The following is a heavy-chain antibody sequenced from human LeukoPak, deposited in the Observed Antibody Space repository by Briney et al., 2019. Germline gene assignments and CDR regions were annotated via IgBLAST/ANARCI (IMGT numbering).Heavy chain of an antibody. J-gene: IGHJ5*02. D-gene: IGHD2-15*01. CDR2: INPNSGGT. CDR3: ARGHCSGGSCYSVENWFDP. Sequence: ASVKVSFKASGYTFTGYYMHWVRQAPGQGLEWMGWINPNSGGTNYAQKFQGRVTMTRDTSISTAYMELSRLRADDTAVYYCARGHCSGGSCYSVENWFDPWGQGALVTVSS. CDR1: GYTFTGYY. V-gene: IGHV1-2*02.